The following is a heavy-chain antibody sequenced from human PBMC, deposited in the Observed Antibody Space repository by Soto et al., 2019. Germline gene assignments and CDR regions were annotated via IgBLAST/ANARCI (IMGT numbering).Heavy chain of an antibody. CDR2: ISYDGSNK. CDR3: AKAGLARQAFDI. Sequence: QVQLVESGGGVVQPGRSLRLSCAASGFTFSSYGMHWVRQAPGKGLEWVAVISYDGSNKYYADSVKGRFTISRDNSKNTLYLQVNSVRAEDTAVYYCAKAGLARQAFDIWGQGTMVTVSS. V-gene: IGHV3-30*18. D-gene: IGHD3-10*01. CDR1: GFTFSSYG. J-gene: IGHJ3*02.